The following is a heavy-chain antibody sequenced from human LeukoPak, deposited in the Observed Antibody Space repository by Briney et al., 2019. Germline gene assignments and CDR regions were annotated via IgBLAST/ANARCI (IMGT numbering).Heavy chain of an antibody. CDR1: GFTFSSYG. CDR2: IRYDGSNK. Sequence: GGSLRLSCAASGFTFSSYGMHWVRQAPGKGLEWVAFIRYDGSNKYYADSVKGRFTISRDNAKNSLYLQLSALRAEDTAVYYCARVLDNSSSKYQAIAYWGQGTLVTVSS. CDR3: ARVLDNSSSKYQAIAY. V-gene: IGHV3-30*02. D-gene: IGHD6-6*01. J-gene: IGHJ4*02.